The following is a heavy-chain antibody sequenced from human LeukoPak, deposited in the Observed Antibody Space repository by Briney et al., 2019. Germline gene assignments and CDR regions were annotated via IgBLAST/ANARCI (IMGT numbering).Heavy chain of an antibody. CDR1: GFTFDDYG. Sequence: GGSLRLSCAASGFTFDDYGMSWVRQAPGKGLEWVSGINWNGGSTGYVDSVKGRFTISRDNAKNSLYLQMNSLRAEDTALYYCARLFYYDSSVRGNFDYWGQGTLVTVSS. D-gene: IGHD3-22*01. V-gene: IGHV3-20*04. CDR2: INWNGGST. J-gene: IGHJ4*02. CDR3: ARLFYYDSSVRGNFDY.